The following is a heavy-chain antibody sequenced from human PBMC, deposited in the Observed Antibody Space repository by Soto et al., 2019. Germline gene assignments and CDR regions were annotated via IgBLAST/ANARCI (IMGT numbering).Heavy chain of an antibody. V-gene: IGHV3-21*01. J-gene: IGHJ6*03. CDR2: ISSSSSYR. CDR1: GFTFSSYS. D-gene: IGHD3-3*01. Sequence: EVQLVESGGGLVKPGGSLRLSCAASGFTFSSYSMNWVRQAPGKGLEWVSFISSSSSYRYYADSVKGRFTISRDNAKNSLYLQMNSLRAEDTAVYYCARDSSNYDLWSGYYMDVGGKGTTVTVSS. CDR3: ARDSSNYDLWSGYYMDV.